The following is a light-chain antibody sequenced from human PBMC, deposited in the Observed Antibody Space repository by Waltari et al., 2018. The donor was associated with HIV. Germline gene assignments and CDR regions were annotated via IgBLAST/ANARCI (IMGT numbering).Light chain of an antibody. CDR3: QQRSNWPPA. Sequence: ELVLTQSPATLSLSPGERATLSCRASQIVSSYLAWYQQKPGQAPRLLIYDASNRATGIPARLSGSGSGTDFTLTISSLGPEDFAVYYCQQRSNWPPAFGQGTRLEIK. CDR2: DAS. CDR1: QIVSSY. J-gene: IGKJ5*01. V-gene: IGKV3-11*01.